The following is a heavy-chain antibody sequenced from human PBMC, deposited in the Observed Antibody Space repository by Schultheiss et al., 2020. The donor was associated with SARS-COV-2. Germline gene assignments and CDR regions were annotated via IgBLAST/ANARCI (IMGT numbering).Heavy chain of an antibody. CDR1: GFTFSSYG. J-gene: IGHJ4*02. CDR3: AKDLATDYYDLR. Sequence: GGSLRLSCAASGFTFSSYGMHWVRQAPGKGLEWVAVISYDGSNKYYADSVKGRFTISRDNSKNTLYLQMNSLRAEDTAVYYCAKDLATDYYDLRWGQGTLVTVSS. D-gene: IGHD3-22*01. CDR2: ISYDGSNK. V-gene: IGHV3-30*18.